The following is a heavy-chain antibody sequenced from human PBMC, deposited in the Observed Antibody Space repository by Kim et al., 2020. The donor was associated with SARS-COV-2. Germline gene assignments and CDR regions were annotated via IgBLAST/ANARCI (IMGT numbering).Heavy chain of an antibody. J-gene: IGHJ4*02. V-gene: IGHV4-39*01. CDR1: GVSISNSGHY. CDR2: LTFSGTGTT. CDR3: AGRDSTDQVDH. D-gene: IGHD2-15*01. Sequence: SETLSLTCTVSGVSISNSGHYWGWIRQSPGGRLEWIGTLTFSGTGTTYSNPSFKGRVTISVDTSKNQFFLSLGSVTAADTALYYCAGRDSTDQVDHWGQGTVVAVSS.